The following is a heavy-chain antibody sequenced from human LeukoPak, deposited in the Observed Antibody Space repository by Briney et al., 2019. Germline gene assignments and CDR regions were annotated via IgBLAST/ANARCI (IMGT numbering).Heavy chain of an antibody. CDR3: ARDGYSSCDY. CDR1: GFTFSTSG. V-gene: IGHV3-48*01. J-gene: IGHJ4*02. D-gene: IGHD6-19*01. CDR2: ISSSSNTI. Sequence: GGSLRLSCAAFGFTFSTSGMNWVRQAPGKGLEWVSYISSSSNTIYYADSVKGRFTISRDNAKNSLYLQMNSLRAEDTAVYSCARDGYSSCDYWGQGTLVTVSS.